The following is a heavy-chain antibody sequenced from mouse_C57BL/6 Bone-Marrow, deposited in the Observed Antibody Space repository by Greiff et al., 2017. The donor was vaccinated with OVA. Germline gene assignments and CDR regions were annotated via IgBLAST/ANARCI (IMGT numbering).Heavy chain of an antibody. CDR1: GYTFTSYW. CDR2: IDPSDSYT. CDR3: ARWFDYYGSSYWYFDV. D-gene: IGHD1-1*01. J-gene: IGHJ1*03. Sequence: QVQLQQPGAELVMPGASVKLSCKASGYTFTSYWMHWVKQRPGQGLEWIGEIDPSDSYTNYNQKFKGKSTSTVDKSSSTAYMQLSSLTSEDSAVYYCARWFDYYGSSYWYFDVWGTGTTVTVSS. V-gene: IGHV1-69*01.